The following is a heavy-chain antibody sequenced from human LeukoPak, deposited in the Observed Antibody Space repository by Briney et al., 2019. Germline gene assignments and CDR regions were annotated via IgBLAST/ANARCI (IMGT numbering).Heavy chain of an antibody. J-gene: IGHJ4*02. CDR3: AKSGPYYYDY. V-gene: IGHV3-23*01. D-gene: IGHD3-10*01. CDR1: GLTFSTYG. CDR2: FGGSGASV. Sequence: GGSLRLSCAASGLTFSTYGMSWVRQAPGKGLEWVSTFGGSGASVYYADSVKGRFTVSRGNSKNTLYLQMNSLRVEDTAVYYCAKSGPYYYDYWGQGTLVTVSS.